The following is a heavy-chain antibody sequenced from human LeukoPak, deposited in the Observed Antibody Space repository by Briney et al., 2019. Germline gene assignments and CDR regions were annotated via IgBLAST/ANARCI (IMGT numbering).Heavy chain of an antibody. J-gene: IGHJ6*02. Sequence: NPSETLSLTCTVSGGSISGGSISGYYWSWIRQPAGKGLEWIGRLYTSGSITYSPSLKSRVTISVDTSKNQFSLKLSSVTAADTAVYYCARVAAAAGYYYYGMDVWGQGTTVTVSS. CDR2: LYTSGSI. V-gene: IGHV4-61*02. CDR1: GGSISGGSISGYY. CDR3: ARVAAAAGYYYYGMDV. D-gene: IGHD6-13*01.